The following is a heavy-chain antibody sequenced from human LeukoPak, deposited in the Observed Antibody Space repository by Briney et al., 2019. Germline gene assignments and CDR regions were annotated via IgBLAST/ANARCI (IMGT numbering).Heavy chain of an antibody. CDR2: SHTGGSI. CDR3: ARRRGGFGEGEFDY. J-gene: IGHJ4*02. CDR1: GVSISAFY. V-gene: IGHV4-4*08. Sequence: SSETLSLTCTVSGVSISAFYWNWIRQPPRKGLEWVGYSHTGGSISSNPSLNSRVAFSMDTSKNQVSLRLNSVTATDTAVYYCARRRGGFGEGEFDYWGQGIPVTVST. D-gene: IGHD3-10*01.